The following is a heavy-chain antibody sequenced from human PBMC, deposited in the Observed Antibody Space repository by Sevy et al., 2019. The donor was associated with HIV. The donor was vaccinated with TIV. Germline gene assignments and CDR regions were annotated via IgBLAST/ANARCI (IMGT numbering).Heavy chain of an antibody. D-gene: IGHD3-3*01. CDR2: ISGSGGST. J-gene: IGHJ6*02. CDR3: AKDLGYDFWSGYYVMHYYYGMDV. Sequence: GGSLRLSCAASGFTFSSYAMSWVRQAPGKGLEWVSAISGSGGSTYYADSVKGRFIISRDNSKNTLYLQMNSLRAEDTAVYYCAKDLGYDFWSGYYVMHYYYGMDVWGQGTTVTVSS. V-gene: IGHV3-23*01. CDR1: GFTFSSYA.